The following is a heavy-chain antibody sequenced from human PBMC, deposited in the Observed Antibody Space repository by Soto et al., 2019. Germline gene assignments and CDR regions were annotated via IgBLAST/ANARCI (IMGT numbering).Heavy chain of an antibody. CDR2: INPSGGST. D-gene: IGHD3-10*01. CDR1: GYTFTSYG. Sequence: ASVKVSCKASGYTFTSYGISWVRQAPGQGLEWMGWINPSGGSTSYAQKFQGRVTMTRDTSTSTVYMELSSLRSEDTAVYYCARAPHYYGSGGPWGQGALVTVSS. V-gene: IGHV1-46*03. J-gene: IGHJ5*02. CDR3: ARAPHYYGSGGP.